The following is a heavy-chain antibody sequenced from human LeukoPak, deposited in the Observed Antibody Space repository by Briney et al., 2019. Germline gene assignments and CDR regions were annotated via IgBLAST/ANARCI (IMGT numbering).Heavy chain of an antibody. CDR3: QKTAYDILTGPVDY. CDR1: GFTFSSYG. Sequence: GGSLRLSCAASGFTFSSYGMHWVRQAPGKGLEWVAVISYDGSNKYYADSVKGRFTISRDNSKNTLYLQMNSLRAEDTAVYFKQKTAYDILTGPVDYWGQGTLVTVSS. V-gene: IGHV3-30*03. CDR2: ISYDGSNK. J-gene: IGHJ4*02. D-gene: IGHD3-9*01.